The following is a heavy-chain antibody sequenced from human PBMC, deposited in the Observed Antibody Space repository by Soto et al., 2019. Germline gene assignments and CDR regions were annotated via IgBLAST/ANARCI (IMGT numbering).Heavy chain of an antibody. V-gene: IGHV4-61*02. CDR3: ARDRGIAARPGDYYYYYGMDV. CDR2: IYTSGST. CDR1: GGSISSGDYY. D-gene: IGHD6-6*01. J-gene: IGHJ6*02. Sequence: SETLSLTCTVSGGSISSGDYYWSWIRQPAGKGLEWIGRIYTSGSTNYNPSLKSRVTMSVDTSKNQFSLKLSSVTAADTAVYYCARDRGIAARPGDYYYYYGMDVWGQGTTVTVSS.